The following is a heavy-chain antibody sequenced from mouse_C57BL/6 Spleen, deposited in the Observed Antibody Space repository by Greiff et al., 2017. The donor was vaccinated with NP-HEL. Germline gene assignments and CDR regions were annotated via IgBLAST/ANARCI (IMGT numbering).Heavy chain of an antibody. CDR1: GYNFTSYW. CDR2: IDPNSGGT. CDR3: ARGGRPYYYAMDY. V-gene: IGHV1-72*01. Sequence: QVQLQQSGAELVKPGASVKLSCKASGYNFTSYWVHWVKQRAGRGLGWIGRIDPNSGGTKYNEKFKSKATLTVDKPSSTAYMQLSSLTSEDSAVYYCARGGRPYYYAMDYWGQGTSVTVSS. J-gene: IGHJ4*01.